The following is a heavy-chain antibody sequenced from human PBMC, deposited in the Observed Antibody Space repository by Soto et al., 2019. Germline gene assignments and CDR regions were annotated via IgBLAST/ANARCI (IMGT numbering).Heavy chain of an antibody. Sequence: PSETLSLTCAVYGGSFSGYYWSWIRQPPGKGLEWIEEINHSGSTNYNPSLKSRVTISVDTSKNQFSLKLSSVTAADTAVYYCARNRYDSSGYPSTNWFDPWGQGTLVTVSS. V-gene: IGHV4-34*01. J-gene: IGHJ5*02. D-gene: IGHD3-22*01. CDR2: INHSGST. CDR1: GGSFSGYY. CDR3: ARNRYDSSGYPSTNWFDP.